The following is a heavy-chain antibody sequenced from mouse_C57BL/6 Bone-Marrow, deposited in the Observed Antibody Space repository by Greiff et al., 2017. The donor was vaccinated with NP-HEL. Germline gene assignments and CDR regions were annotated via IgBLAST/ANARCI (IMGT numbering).Heavy chain of an antibody. J-gene: IGHJ2*01. CDR2: ISDGGSYT. V-gene: IGHV5-4*01. Sequence: EVMLVESGGGLVKPGGSLKLSCAASGFTFSSYAMSWVRQTPEKRLEWVATISDGGSYTYYPDNVKGRFTISRDNAKNNLYLQMSHLKSEDTAMYYCARDPIYYGNYWGQGTTLTVSS. D-gene: IGHD2-1*01. CDR3: ARDPIYYGNY. CDR1: GFTFSSYA.